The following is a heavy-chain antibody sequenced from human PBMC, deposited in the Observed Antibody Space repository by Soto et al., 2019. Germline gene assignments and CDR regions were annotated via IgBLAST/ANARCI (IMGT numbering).Heavy chain of an antibody. Sequence: QVQLVESGGGVVQPGRSLRLSCATSGFTFSSYAMHWVRQAPGKGLEWVAVISYDGTYKNYAASVKGRFSISRDHYNNALFLQMNGLRTEDSAVYYCLRDVSPSSVAVNRFDYWGQGTLVTVSS. J-gene: IGHJ4*02. CDR3: LRDVSPSSVAVNRFDY. D-gene: IGHD6-19*01. CDR1: GFTFSSYA. V-gene: IGHV3-30*04. CDR2: ISYDGTYK.